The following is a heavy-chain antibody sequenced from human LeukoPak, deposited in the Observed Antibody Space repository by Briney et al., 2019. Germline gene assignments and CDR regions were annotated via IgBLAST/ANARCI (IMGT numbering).Heavy chain of an antibody. Sequence: SETLSLTCTVSGGSISSGSYYWSWIRQPAGKGLEWIGRIYTSGSTNYNPSLKSRVTISVDTSKNQFSLKLSFVTAADTAVYYCARVVEDYYDSSGYYYYFDYWGQGTLVTVSS. CDR1: GGSISSGSYY. CDR2: IYTSGST. V-gene: IGHV4-61*02. CDR3: ARVVEDYYDSSGYYYYFDY. D-gene: IGHD3-22*01. J-gene: IGHJ4*02.